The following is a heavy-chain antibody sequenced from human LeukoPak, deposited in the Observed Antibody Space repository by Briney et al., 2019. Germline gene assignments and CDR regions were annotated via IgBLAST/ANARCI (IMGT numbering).Heavy chain of an antibody. D-gene: IGHD4-17*01. J-gene: IGHJ3*02. V-gene: IGHV3-9*01. CDR3: AKSRIPRLRMDAFDI. Sequence: GGSLRLSCAASGFTFDDYAMHWVRQAPGKGLEWVSGTSWNSGSIGYADSVKGRFTISRDNAKNSLYLQMNSLRAEDTALYYCAKSRIPRLRMDAFDIWGQGTMVTVSS. CDR1: GFTFDDYA. CDR2: TSWNSGSI.